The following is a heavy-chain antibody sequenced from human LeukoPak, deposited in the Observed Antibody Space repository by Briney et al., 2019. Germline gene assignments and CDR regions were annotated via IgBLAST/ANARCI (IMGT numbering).Heavy chain of an antibody. CDR2: INPNSGGT. CDR3: ARGPRITIFGVVMANDAFDI. Sequence: GASVKVSCKASGYTFTGYYMHWVRQAPGQGLEWMGWINPNSGGTNYAQKFQGRVTVTRDTSSSTAYMELSRLRFDDTVVYYCARGPRITIFGVVMANDAFDIWGQGTMVTVSS. J-gene: IGHJ3*02. D-gene: IGHD3-3*01. CDR1: GYTFTGYY. V-gene: IGHV1-2*02.